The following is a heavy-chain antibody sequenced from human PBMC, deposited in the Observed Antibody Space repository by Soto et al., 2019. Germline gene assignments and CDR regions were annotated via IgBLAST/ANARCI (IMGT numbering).Heavy chain of an antibody. CDR1: GFTFSSYA. D-gene: IGHD6-19*01. CDR3: AKDYRGIPYSSYFDY. Sequence: EVQLLESGGGLVQPGGSLRLSCAASGFTFSSYAMSWVRQAPGKGLEWVSAISGSGGSTYYADSVKGRFTIARDNSKNTLYLQMNSLRAEDTAVYYCAKDYRGIPYSSYFDYWGQGTLVTVSS. CDR2: ISGSGGST. J-gene: IGHJ4*02. V-gene: IGHV3-23*01.